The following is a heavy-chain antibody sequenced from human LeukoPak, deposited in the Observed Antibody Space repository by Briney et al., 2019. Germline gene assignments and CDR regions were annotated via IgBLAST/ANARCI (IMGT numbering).Heavy chain of an antibody. Sequence: SQTLSLTCTVSGGSISSGDYYWSWIRRPPGKGLEWIGYIYYSGSTYYNPSLKSRVTISVDTSKNQFSLKLSSVTAADTAVYYCAREGSAAYCGGDCYPHPPGDYWGQGTLVTVSS. CDR3: AREGSAAYCGGDCYPHPPGDY. CDR1: GGSISSGDYY. V-gene: IGHV4-30-4*01. D-gene: IGHD2-21*02. CDR2: IYYSGST. J-gene: IGHJ4*02.